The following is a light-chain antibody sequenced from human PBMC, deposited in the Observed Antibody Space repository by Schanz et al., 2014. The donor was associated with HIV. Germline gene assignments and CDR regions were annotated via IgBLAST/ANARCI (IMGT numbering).Light chain of an antibody. CDR3: SSYTSSSTLV. CDR2: DVS. V-gene: IGLV2-14*03. Sequence: QSALTQPASVSGSPGQSITISCTGTSSNVGGYDYVSWYQQHPGKAPKLIIYDVSNRPSGISYRFSGSKSGNTASLTISGLQAEDEGDYYCSSYTSSSTLVFGTGTKLTVL. J-gene: IGLJ1*01. CDR1: SSNVGGYDY.